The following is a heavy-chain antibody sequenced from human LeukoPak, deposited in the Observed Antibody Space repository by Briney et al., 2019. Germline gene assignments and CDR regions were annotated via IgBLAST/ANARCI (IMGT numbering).Heavy chain of an antibody. J-gene: IGHJ4*02. Sequence: SETLSLTCTVSGDSISSTSYYWGWIRQPPGKGLEWIGTISYTGSTYYNPSLKSRVTIPLDTSKNQFSLKLSSVTAADTALYYCAKDYDSSGYSLGLKFYFDYWGQGTLVTVSS. CDR2: ISYTGST. CDR1: GDSISSTSYY. D-gene: IGHD3-22*01. V-gene: IGHV4-39*02. CDR3: AKDYDSSGYSLGLKFYFDY.